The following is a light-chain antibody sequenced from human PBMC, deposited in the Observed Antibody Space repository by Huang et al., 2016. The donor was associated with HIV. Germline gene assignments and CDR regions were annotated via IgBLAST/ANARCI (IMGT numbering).Light chain of an antibody. CDR3: QQTYSTLGT. Sequence: DIQMTQSPPSLSASVGDRVTITCRASQSTSTYLNWYQQKPGKAPKLLIYAASSLQSGVPSRFSGSGSGTDFTLTISSLQPEDFATYYCQQTYSTLGTFGQGTKVETK. J-gene: IGKJ2*01. V-gene: IGKV1-39*01. CDR2: AAS. CDR1: QSTSTY.